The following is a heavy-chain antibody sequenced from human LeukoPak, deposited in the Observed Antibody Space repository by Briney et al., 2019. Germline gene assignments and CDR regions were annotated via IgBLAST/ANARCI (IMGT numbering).Heavy chain of an antibody. D-gene: IGHD4-23*01. CDR1: GFTFSSYA. CDR2: ISGSGGST. V-gene: IGHV3-23*01. J-gene: IGHJ4*02. CDR3: ARAFTTTVVTPPFAY. Sequence: AGGSLRLSCAASGFTFSSYAMSWVRQAPGKGLEWVSAISGSGGSTYYADSVKGRFTISRDNSKNTLYLQMNSLRAEDTAVYYCARAFTTTVVTPPFAYWGQGTLVTVSS.